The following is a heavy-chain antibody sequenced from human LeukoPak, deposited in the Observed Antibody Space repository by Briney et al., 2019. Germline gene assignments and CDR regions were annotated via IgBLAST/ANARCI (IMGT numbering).Heavy chain of an antibody. CDR1: GYTFTGYY. V-gene: IGHV1-2*02. CDR2: INPNSGGT. Sequence: ASVKVSCKASGYTFTGYYMHWVRQAPGQGLEWMGWINPNSGGTNYAQKLQGRVTMTTDTSTSTAYMELRSLRSDDTAVYYCARDGLAHYYGSGSYVWGQGTLVTVSS. CDR3: ARDGLAHYYGSGSYV. D-gene: IGHD3-10*01. J-gene: IGHJ4*02.